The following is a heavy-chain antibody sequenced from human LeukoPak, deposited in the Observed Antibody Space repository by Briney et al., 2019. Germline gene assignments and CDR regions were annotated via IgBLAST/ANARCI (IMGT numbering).Heavy chain of an antibody. CDR1: GESLNSYC. J-gene: IGHJ4*02. CDR2: IYESGTT. V-gene: IGHV4-34*01. Sequence: SETLSLTCAVYGESLNSYCWSWVRQPPGEGLEWIGEIYESGTTEYNPSLKSRVTISMVPSKQQFSLSLSSVTAADTAVYYCARGAWATRLGSWGLGTPVIVFS. D-gene: IGHD2-15*01. CDR3: ARGAWATRLGS.